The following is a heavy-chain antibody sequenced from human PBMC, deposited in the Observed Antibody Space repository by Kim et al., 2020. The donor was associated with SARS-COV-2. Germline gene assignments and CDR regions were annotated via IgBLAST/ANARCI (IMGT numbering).Heavy chain of an antibody. CDR3: AREVYGSGSYSAPGAFDI. Sequence: ASVKVSCKASGYTFTSYAMNWVRQAPGQGLEWMGWINTNTGNPTYAQGFTGRFVFSLDTSVSTAYLQISSLKAEDTAVYYCAREVYGSGSYSAPGAFDIWGQGTMVTVSS. CDR2: INTNTGNP. J-gene: IGHJ3*02. D-gene: IGHD3-10*01. V-gene: IGHV7-4-1*02. CDR1: GYTFTSYA.